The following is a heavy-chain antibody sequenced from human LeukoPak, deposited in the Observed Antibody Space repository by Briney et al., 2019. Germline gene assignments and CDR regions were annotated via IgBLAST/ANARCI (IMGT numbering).Heavy chain of an antibody. D-gene: IGHD3-3*01. CDR3: AKAYDFWSGYYPSPFDY. CDR1: GFTFSSYA. Sequence: GGSLRLSCAASGFTFSSYAMSWVRQAPGKGLEWVSAISGSGGSTYYADSVKGRFTISRDNSKNTLYLQMNSLRAEDTAVYYCAKAYDFWSGYYPSPFDYWGQGTLVTVSS. CDR2: ISGSGGST. J-gene: IGHJ4*02. V-gene: IGHV3-23*01.